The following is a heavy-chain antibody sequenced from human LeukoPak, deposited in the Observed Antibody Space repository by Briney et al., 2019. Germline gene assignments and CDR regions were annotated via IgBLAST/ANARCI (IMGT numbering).Heavy chain of an antibody. J-gene: IGHJ4*02. D-gene: IGHD4-17*01. Sequence: GESLKISCKGFGYGFTRYWIGWVRQMSGKGLEWMGVIYGDDSDIRYSPSFEGQVIISVDKSNSTAYLQWISLKASDTAMYYCARYGDYTGEFDYWGQGTLVTVSS. CDR1: GYGFTRYW. V-gene: IGHV5-51*01. CDR3: ARYGDYTGEFDY. CDR2: IYGDDSDI.